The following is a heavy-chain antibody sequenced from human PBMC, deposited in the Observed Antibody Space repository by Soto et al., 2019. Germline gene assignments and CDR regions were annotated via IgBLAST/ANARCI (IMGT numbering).Heavy chain of an antibody. CDR1: GGSISSSSYY. CDR3: ASCYGDAFDI. Sequence: QLQLQESGPGLVKPSETLSLTCTVSGGSISSSSYYWGWIRQPPGKGLEWIGSIYYSGSTYYNPSLKTRGTIPVDTSKTQFPRELRPVTAADTAVYYCASCYGDAFDIWGQGTLVPVSS. CDR2: IYYSGST. V-gene: IGHV4-39*01. D-gene: IGHD2-15*01. J-gene: IGHJ3*02.